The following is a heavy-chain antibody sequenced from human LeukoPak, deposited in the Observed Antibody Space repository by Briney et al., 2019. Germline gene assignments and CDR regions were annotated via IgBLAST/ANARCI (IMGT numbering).Heavy chain of an antibody. J-gene: IGHJ4*02. Sequence: GGSLRLSCAASGFTVSSNYMSWVRQAPGKGLEWVSVIYSGGSTYYADSVKGRFTISRDNSKNTLYLQMNSLRAEDTAVYYCAREYDFWSGTDYWGQGTLVTVSS. V-gene: IGHV3-53*01. D-gene: IGHD3-3*01. CDR2: IYSGGST. CDR3: AREYDFWSGTDY. CDR1: GFTVSSNY.